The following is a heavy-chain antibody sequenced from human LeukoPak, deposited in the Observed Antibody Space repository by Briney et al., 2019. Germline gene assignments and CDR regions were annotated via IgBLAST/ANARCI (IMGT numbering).Heavy chain of an antibody. CDR2: MNPNSGNT. Sequence: GASVKVSCKASGYTFTSYDINRVRQATEQGLEWMGWMNPNSGNTGYAQKFQGRVTMTRNTSISTAYMELSSLRSEDTAVYYCARGRTVAGTRANALHYWGQGTLVTVS. CDR3: ARGRTVAGTRANALHY. V-gene: IGHV1-8*01. J-gene: IGHJ4*02. CDR1: GYTFTSYD. D-gene: IGHD6-19*01.